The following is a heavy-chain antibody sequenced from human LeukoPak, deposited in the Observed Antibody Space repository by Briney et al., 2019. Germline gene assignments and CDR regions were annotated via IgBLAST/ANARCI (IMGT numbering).Heavy chain of an antibody. CDR3: ARRDYSDSTDYFPLFDN. Sequence: GGSLRLSCAASGFTLNSDGIHWVRQAPGKGLEWVAFIQSDGSEKYYSDSVRDRFTISRDNSKNTLYLQMNSLRVEDTAVYYCARRDYSDSTDYFPLFDNWGQGTLVTVSS. V-gene: IGHV3-30*02. CDR1: GFTLNSDG. J-gene: IGHJ4*02. D-gene: IGHD3-22*01. CDR2: IQSDGSEK.